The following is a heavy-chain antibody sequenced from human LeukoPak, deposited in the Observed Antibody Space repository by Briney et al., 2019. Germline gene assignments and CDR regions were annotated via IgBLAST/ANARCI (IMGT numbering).Heavy chain of an antibody. CDR2: IYYSGST. J-gene: IGHJ4*02. V-gene: IGHV4-31*03. Sequence: SETLSLTCTVSGGSISSGGYYWSWIRQHPGKGLEWIGYIYYSGSTYYNPSLKSRVTISVDTSKYQFSLKLSSVTAADTAVYYCARGRGYSGYDPTYYFDYWGQGTLVTVSS. CDR3: ARGRGYSGYDPTYYFDY. CDR1: GGSISSGGYY. D-gene: IGHD5-12*01.